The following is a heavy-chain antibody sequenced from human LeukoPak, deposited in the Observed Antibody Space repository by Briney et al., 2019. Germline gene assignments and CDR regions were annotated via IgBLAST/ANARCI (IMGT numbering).Heavy chain of an antibody. CDR3: ARIHYDFWSGYYFDF. CDR1: GGSISSYY. D-gene: IGHD3-3*01. Sequence: SETLSLTCTVSGGSISSYYWGWIRQPPGKGLEWIGSIHYSGSTYYNPSLKSRVTISVDTSKNHFSLKLSSVTAADTAVYYCARIHYDFWSGYYFDFWGQGTLVTVSS. J-gene: IGHJ4*02. V-gene: IGHV4-39*07. CDR2: IHYSGST.